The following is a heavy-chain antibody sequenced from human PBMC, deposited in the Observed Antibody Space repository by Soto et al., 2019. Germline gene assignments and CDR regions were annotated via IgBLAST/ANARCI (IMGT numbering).Heavy chain of an antibody. D-gene: IGHD3-10*02. CDR2: IYYSGRT. CDR3: GAHTDDF. V-gene: IGHV4-39*01. J-gene: IGHJ4*02. CDR1: GESISSSSYY. Sequence: SETLSLTCIVSGESISSSSYYWGWIRQPPGKGLEWIGSIYYSGRTYYNPSFKSRVTISIDTSKNQFSLRTEDTAAYYCVHLAGGAHTDDFWGQGTQVTVSS.